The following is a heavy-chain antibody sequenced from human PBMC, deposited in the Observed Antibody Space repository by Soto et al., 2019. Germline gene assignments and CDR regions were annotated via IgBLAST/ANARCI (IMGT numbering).Heavy chain of an antibody. D-gene: IGHD5-18*01. CDR1: GGTFSSYA. Sequence: QVQLVQSGAEVKKPGSSVKVSCKASGGTFSSYAISWVRQAPGQGLEWMGGIIPSFGTANYAQKFQGRVTITADKPTSTGYMELSSLRSQDTGVYYCATHLVDTAMGYDYWGQGTLVRVSS. CDR2: IIPSFGTA. V-gene: IGHV1-69*06. CDR3: ATHLVDTAMGYDY. J-gene: IGHJ4*01.